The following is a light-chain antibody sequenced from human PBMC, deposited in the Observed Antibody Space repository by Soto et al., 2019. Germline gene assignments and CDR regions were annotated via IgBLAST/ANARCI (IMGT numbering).Light chain of an antibody. CDR2: EGS. CDR1: QNINNW. V-gene: IGKV1-5*01. CDR3: QQYSSYPYT. J-gene: IGKJ2*01. Sequence: DIQMTQSPSTLSASVGDRITITCRASQNINNWLAWYQQKPGNAPKLLIYEGSSLESGIPSRFSGSGSETEFTLTITSLQPDDFATYYCQQYSSYPYTFGQGTKVDIK.